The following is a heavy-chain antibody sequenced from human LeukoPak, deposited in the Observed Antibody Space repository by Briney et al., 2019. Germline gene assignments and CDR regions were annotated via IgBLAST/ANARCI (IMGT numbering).Heavy chain of an antibody. CDR1: GYTFTGYY. Sequence: ASVKVSCKASGYTFTGYYMHWVRQAPGRGLEWMGWINPNSGGTNYAQKFQGRVTMTRDTSISTAYMELSRLRSDDTAVYYCARYWVGLRGVSYYFDYWGQGTLVTVSS. V-gene: IGHV1-2*02. CDR2: INPNSGGT. D-gene: IGHD5-12*01. CDR3: ARYWVGLRGVSYYFDY. J-gene: IGHJ4*02.